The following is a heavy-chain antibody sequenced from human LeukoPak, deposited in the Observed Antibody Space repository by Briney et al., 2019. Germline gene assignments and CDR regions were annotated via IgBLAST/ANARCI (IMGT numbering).Heavy chain of an antibody. CDR3: AREPLYCSSTSCWDAGLDY. CDR1: GFTFSSYW. Sequence: PGGSLRLSCAASGFTFSSYWMSWVRQAPGKGLEWVANIKQDGSEKYYVDSVKGRFTISRDNAKNSLYLQMNSLRAEDTAVYYCAREPLYCSSTSCWDAGLDYWGQGTLVTVSS. V-gene: IGHV3-7*01. D-gene: IGHD2-2*01. J-gene: IGHJ4*02. CDR2: IKQDGSEK.